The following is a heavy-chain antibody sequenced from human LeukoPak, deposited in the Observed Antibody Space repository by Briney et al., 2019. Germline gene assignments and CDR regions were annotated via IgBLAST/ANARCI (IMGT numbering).Heavy chain of an antibody. CDR2: IYYSGST. CDR3: ARDSHPITMVRGIIPLDY. Sequence: SETLSLTCTVSGGSISSYYWSWIRQPPGKGLEWIGYIYYSGSTNYNPSLKSRVTISVDTSKNQFSLKLSSVTAADTAVYYCARDSHPITMVRGIIPLDYWGQGTLVTVSS. V-gene: IGHV4-59*01. CDR1: GGSISSYY. J-gene: IGHJ4*02. D-gene: IGHD3-10*01.